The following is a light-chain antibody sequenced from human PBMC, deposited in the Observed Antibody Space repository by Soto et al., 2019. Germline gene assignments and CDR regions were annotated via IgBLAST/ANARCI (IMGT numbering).Light chain of an antibody. Sequence: DIHMNQNTSSLSVSVGDRVTLRCRASQSISTYLNWYQQKPGKAPKVLIYAASSLQSGVPSRFSGSGSGTDFTLTISSLQPEDFATYYCPQSYSIPWTFGQGTKVVIK. CDR1: QSISTY. CDR2: AAS. V-gene: IGKV1-39*01. J-gene: IGKJ1*01. CDR3: PQSYSIPWT.